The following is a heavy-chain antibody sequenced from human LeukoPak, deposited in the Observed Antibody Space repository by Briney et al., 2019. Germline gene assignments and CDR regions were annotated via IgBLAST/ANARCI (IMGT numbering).Heavy chain of an antibody. J-gene: IGHJ6*02. CDR1: GYTFTSYD. CDR2: MNPNSGNT. CDR3: ARDFVTMVRGVNHYYYGMDV. V-gene: IGHV1-8*01. D-gene: IGHD3-10*01. Sequence: ASVKVSCKASGYTFTSYDINWVRQATGPGLEWMGCMNPNSGNTGYAQKFQGRVTMTRNTSISTAYMELSSLRSEDTAVYYCARDFVTMVRGVNHYYYGMDVWGQGTTVTVSS.